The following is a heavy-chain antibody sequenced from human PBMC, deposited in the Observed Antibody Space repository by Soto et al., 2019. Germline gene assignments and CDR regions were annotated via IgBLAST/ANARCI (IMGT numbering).Heavy chain of an antibody. D-gene: IGHD3-10*01. CDR3: AKDRHYGSGSQFDY. J-gene: IGHJ4*02. V-gene: IGHV3-23*01. CDR1: GFTFSNYA. CDR2: ISGSGGSA. Sequence: EVQLLESGGGLVQPGGSLGLSCAASGFTFSNYAMSWARQAPGKGLEWVSTISGSGGSAYYADSVKGRFTISRDNPRNTLYLQMNSLRGDDTAVYYCAKDRHYGSGSQFDYWGQGTLVTVSS.